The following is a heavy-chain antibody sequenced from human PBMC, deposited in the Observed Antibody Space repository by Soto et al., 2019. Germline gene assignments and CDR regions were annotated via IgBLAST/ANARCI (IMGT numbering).Heavy chain of an antibody. CDR1: GGSISSSSYY. J-gene: IGHJ4*02. Sequence: PSETLSLTCTVSGGSISSSSYYWGWIRQPPGKGLEWIGSIYYSGSTYYNPSLKSRVTISVDTSKNQFSLKLSSVTAADTAVYYCARHRHFDWLEHFDYWGQGTLVTVSS. D-gene: IGHD3-9*01. CDR2: IYYSGST. V-gene: IGHV4-39*01. CDR3: ARHRHFDWLEHFDY.